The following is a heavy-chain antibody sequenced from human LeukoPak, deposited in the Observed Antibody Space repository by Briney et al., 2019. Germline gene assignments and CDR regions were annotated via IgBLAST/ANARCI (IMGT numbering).Heavy chain of an antibody. V-gene: IGHV1-2*02. Sequence: ASVTVSFTASGYTFTGYYMHWVRQAPGQGLEWMGWINPNSGGTNYAQKFQGRVTMTRDTSISTAYMELSRLRSDDTAVYYCAREGGFVSWFDPWGQGTLVTVSS. D-gene: IGHD1-26*01. CDR2: INPNSGGT. CDR1: GYTFTGYY. J-gene: IGHJ5*02. CDR3: AREGGFVSWFDP.